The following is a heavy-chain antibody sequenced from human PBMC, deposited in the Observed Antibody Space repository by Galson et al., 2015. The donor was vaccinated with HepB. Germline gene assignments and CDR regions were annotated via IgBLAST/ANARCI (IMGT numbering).Heavy chain of an antibody. CDR1: GYTFTNYG. D-gene: IGHD4-17*01. J-gene: IGHJ2*01. V-gene: IGHV1-18*01. CDR2: ISVYNGNT. Sequence: KVSCKASGYTFTNYGISWVRQAPGQGLEWMGWISVYNGNTNYVQKFQGRVTMTTDTSTSTAYMELRSLRSDDTAVYYCARDRVYGDYDVYWYFDLWGRGTLVTVSS. CDR3: ARDRVYGDYDVYWYFDL.